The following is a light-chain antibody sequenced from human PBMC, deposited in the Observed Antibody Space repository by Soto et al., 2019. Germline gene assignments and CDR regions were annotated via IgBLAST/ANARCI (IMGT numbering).Light chain of an antibody. CDR2: EVS. V-gene: IGLV2-23*02. Sequence: QSVLTQPASVSGSPGQSITISCTGTSSDVGSYNLVSWYQQHPGKAPKLMIYEVSKRPSGVSNRFSGSKSGNTASLTISGLQAEDEADYYCSSYAGSSTFEVFGTGTKLTVL. CDR1: SSDVGSYNL. CDR3: SSYAGSSTFEV. J-gene: IGLJ1*01.